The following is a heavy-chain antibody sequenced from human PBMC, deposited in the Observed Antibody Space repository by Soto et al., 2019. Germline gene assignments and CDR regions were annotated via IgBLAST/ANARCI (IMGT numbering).Heavy chain of an antibody. J-gene: IGHJ6*02. CDR2: IYYSGST. CDR1: GGSISSYY. D-gene: IGHD3-9*01. Sequence: SETLYLTCTVSGGSISSYYWSWIRQPPGKGLEWIGYIYYSGSTKYNPSLKSRVTITVDTTKNQFSQKMSTVTAADTAVYYCARDSDILTGYYPYYYYGMDVWGQGTTVT. V-gene: IGHV4-59*01. CDR3: ARDSDILTGYYPYYYYGMDV.